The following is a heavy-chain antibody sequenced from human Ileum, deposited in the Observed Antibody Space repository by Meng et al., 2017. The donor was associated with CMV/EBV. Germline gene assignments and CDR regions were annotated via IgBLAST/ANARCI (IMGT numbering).Heavy chain of an antibody. CDR3: ARGSKNWYGFDY. CDR1: GYTFTDYD. J-gene: IGHJ4*02. V-gene: IGHV1-2*06. CDR2: INPNSGGT. D-gene: IGHD6-13*01. Sequence: QVQLVQSGAEVKKPGASVKVSCKSSGYTFTDYDMHWVRQAPGQGLEWMGRINPNSGGTNYAQKFQGRVTMTRDTSISAVYVELSGLISDDTAVYYCARGSKNWYGFDYWGQGILVTVSS.